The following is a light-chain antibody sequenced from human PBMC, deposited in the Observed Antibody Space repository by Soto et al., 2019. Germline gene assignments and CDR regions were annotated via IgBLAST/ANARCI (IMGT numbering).Light chain of an antibody. J-gene: IGLJ1*01. CDR2: DVS. Sequence: QSALTQPRSVSGSPGQSVTISCTGTXSDVGGYNYVSWYQQHPGKAPKLMIYDVSKRPSGVPDRFSGSKSGNTASLTISGLQAEDEADYYCCSYAGSYPYVFGTGTKLTVL. V-gene: IGLV2-11*01. CDR3: CSYAGSYPYV. CDR1: XSDVGGYNY.